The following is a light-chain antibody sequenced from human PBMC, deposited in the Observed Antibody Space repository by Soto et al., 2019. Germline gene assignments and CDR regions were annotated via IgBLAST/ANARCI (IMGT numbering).Light chain of an antibody. CDR3: QQGYSTQYT. CDR1: RTVRNY. J-gene: IGKJ2*01. V-gene: IGKV1-39*01. CDR2: GAT. Sequence: DIQMTQSPSSLSVSVGDRVIITCRASRTVRNYLNWYQQKPWTAPKLLIYGATNLQSGVPSRFSGSGSETDFTLTIGSLQPEDFATYYCQQGYSTQYTFGQGTKLEIK.